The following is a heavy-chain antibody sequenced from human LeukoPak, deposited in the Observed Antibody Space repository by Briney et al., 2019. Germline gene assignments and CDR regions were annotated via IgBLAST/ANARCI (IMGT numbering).Heavy chain of an antibody. CDR2: IYPGDPDI. J-gene: IGHJ5*02. D-gene: IGHD2-15*01. CDR1: GYRFSSYW. V-gene: IGHV5-51*01. Sequence: GESLKISCKDSGYRFSSYWIAWVRQMPGKGLEYIGIIYPGDPDIRYSPSFQGQVTISADKSISTAYLQWSSLKASGTAMYYCARQEYCSGGSCYTWFDPWGQGTLVTVSS. CDR3: ARQEYCSGGSCYTWFDP.